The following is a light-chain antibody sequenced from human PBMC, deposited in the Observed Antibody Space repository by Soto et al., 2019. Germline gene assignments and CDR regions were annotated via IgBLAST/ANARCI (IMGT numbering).Light chain of an antibody. CDR1: QSISSN. Sequence: EIVMTQSPATLSVSPGERATLYCRASQSISSNLAWYQQKPGQAPRLLIYSASTRAATIPARFSGSGSGTEFTLTISSLQSEDFAVYYCQQYNNWPLYTFGQGTKLEIK. V-gene: IGKV3-15*01. J-gene: IGKJ2*01. CDR3: QQYNNWPLYT. CDR2: SAS.